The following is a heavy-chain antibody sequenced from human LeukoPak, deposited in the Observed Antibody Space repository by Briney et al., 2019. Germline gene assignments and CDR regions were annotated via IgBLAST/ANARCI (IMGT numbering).Heavy chain of an antibody. D-gene: IGHD6-19*01. Sequence: ASVKVSCKASGYTFTSYGISWVRQAPGQWLEWMGWISAYNGNTNYAQKLQGRVTMTTDTSTSTAYMELRSLRSDDTAVYYCARSGDYSSGWYLMDYYGMDVWGQGTTVTVSS. CDR2: ISAYNGNT. CDR3: ARSGDYSSGWYLMDYYGMDV. V-gene: IGHV1-18*01. J-gene: IGHJ6*02. CDR1: GYTFTSYG.